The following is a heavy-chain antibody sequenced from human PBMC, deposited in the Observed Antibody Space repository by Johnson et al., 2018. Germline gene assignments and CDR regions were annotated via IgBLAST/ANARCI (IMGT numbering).Heavy chain of an antibody. V-gene: IGHV4-39*07. CDR1: GGSISGSSYY. CDR3: ARIVNTSHYYEGYYYYMDV. J-gene: IGHJ6*03. Sequence: QVQLQESGPGLVKPSETXSLTCTVSGGSISGSSYYWGWIRQPPGKVLECMAIIHFNGNTYYNPSLKSRVTISLDTSKNQFSLRLSSVTAADTAVYYCARIVNTSHYYEGYYYYMDVWGKGTTVTVSS. D-gene: IGHD3-3*01. CDR2: IHFNGNT.